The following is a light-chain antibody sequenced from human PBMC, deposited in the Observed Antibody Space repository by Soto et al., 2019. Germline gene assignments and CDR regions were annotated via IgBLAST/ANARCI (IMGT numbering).Light chain of an antibody. J-gene: IGKJ1*01. V-gene: IGKV3-20*01. CDR3: QQYDSYSWT. Sequence: EIVLTQSPGTLSLSPGERATLSGGASQSVSSNYLAWYQQKPGQAPRLLIYGASSRATGIPDRFSGSGSGTEFTLTISSLQPDDSATYYCQQYDSYSWTFGQGTKVDIK. CDR1: QSVSSNY. CDR2: GAS.